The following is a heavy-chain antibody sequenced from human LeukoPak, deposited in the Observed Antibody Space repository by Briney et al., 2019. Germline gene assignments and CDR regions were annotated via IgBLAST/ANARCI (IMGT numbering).Heavy chain of an antibody. J-gene: IGHJ4*02. V-gene: IGHV3-74*01. CDR3: ARDWVYKIDY. D-gene: IGHD5-24*01. CDR2: ISHDGFI. CDR1: GFTFSSYV. Sequence: GGSLRLSCETAGFTFSSYVMHWVRRTPGKGLVWVSRISHDGFISYADSAKGRFTISRDNAKNTLILQMNSLRAEDSAVYYCARDWVYKIDYWGRGTLVTVSS.